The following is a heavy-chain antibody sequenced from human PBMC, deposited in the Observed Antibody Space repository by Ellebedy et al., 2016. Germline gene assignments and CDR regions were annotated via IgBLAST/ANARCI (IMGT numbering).Heavy chain of an antibody. D-gene: IGHD1-1*01. Sequence: ASVKVSCXASGYTFTSYYIHWVRQAPGQGLEWMGIINPSGGRTSYAQKFQGRVTMTRDTSTSTVYMDLSSLSSEDTAVYYCARGRSTSVTTHNDAFDIWGQGTMVTVSS. J-gene: IGHJ3*02. CDR2: INPSGGRT. CDR1: GYTFTSYY. CDR3: ARGRSTSVTTHNDAFDI. V-gene: IGHV1-46*03.